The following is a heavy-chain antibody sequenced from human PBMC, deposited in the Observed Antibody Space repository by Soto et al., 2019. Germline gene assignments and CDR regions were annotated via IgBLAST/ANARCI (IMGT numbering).Heavy chain of an antibody. D-gene: IGHD2-15*01. CDR1: GGTFSSYT. Sequence: SVKVSCKASGGTFSSYTISWVRQAPGQGLEWMGRIIPILGIANYAQKFQGRVTITADESTSTAYMELSSLRSEDTAVYYCARAGTDCSGGSCYDYWGQGTLVTVSS. J-gene: IGHJ4*02. CDR3: ARAGTDCSGGSCYDY. V-gene: IGHV1-69*02. CDR2: IIPILGIA.